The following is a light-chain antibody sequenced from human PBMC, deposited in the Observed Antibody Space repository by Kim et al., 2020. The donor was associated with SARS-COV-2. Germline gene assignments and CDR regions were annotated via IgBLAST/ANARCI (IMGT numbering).Light chain of an antibody. Sequence: ALGQTVRITCQGDSLRSYYASWYQQKPGQAPALVVYPKNNRPSGIPDRFSGSISGNTASLTITGAQAEDEADYYCKSRDTSGDRLVFGGGTQLTVL. J-gene: IGLJ2*01. V-gene: IGLV3-19*01. CDR2: PKN. CDR1: SLRSYY. CDR3: KSRDTSGDRLV.